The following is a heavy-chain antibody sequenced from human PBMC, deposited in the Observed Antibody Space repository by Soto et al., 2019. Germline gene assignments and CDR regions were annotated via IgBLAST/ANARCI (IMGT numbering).Heavy chain of an antibody. Sequence: QVQLVQSGAEVKKPGSSVKVSCKASGGTFSSYAISWVRQAPGQGLEWMGGIIPIFGTANYVQKFQGRVTITADKPTSTAYMELSRLRSEDTAVYYCESYVTTKGAFDYWGQGPLVTVSS. J-gene: IGHJ4*02. CDR2: IIPIFGTA. CDR1: GGTFSSYA. V-gene: IGHV1-69*06. D-gene: IGHD4-17*01. CDR3: ESYVTTKGAFDY.